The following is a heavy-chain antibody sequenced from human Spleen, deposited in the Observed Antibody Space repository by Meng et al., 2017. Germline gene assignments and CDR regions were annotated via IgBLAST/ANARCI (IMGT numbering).Heavy chain of an antibody. CDR3: AGGYSYGYASYYYYYYGMDV. V-gene: IGHV3-21*01. CDR2: ISSSSSYI. Sequence: GGSLRLSCAASGFTFSSYSMNWVRQAPGKGLEWVSSISSSSSYIYYADSVKGRFTISRDNAKNSLYLQMNSLRAEDTAVYYCAGGYSYGYASYYYYYYGMDVWGQGTTVTVSS. J-gene: IGHJ6*02. CDR1: GFTFSSYS. D-gene: IGHD5-18*01.